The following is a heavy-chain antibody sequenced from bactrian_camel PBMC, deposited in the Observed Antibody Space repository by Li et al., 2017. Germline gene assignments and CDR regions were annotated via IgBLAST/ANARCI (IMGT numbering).Heavy chain of an antibody. V-gene: IGHV3S55*01. CDR3: AGSAGSWAVRCGLSHSTYTY. D-gene: IGHD6*01. J-gene: IGHJ4*01. CDR1: GHSRGSNC. CDR2: IRRDGGET. Sequence: QVQLVESGGGSVQAGGSLRLSCKVSGHSRGSNCVGWYRLPPGRAPAEREGIAAIRRDGGETWYAASVKGRFTISKGNGRLTLYLQMDSLKPEDTAMYYCAGSAGSWAVRCGLSHSTYTYWGQGTQVTVS.